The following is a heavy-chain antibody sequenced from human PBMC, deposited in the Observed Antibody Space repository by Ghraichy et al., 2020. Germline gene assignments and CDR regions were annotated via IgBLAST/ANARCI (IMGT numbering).Heavy chain of an antibody. CDR2: VYYSGST. V-gene: IGHV4-59*01. CDR3: ARVQDDFWSAYYRVGYYFDY. D-gene: IGHD3-3*01. J-gene: IGHJ4*02. Sequence: SETPSLTCTVSGGSISSYYWSWIRQPPGKGLEWIGYVYYSGSTNYNPSLKSRVTMSVDTSKNQFSLKLSSVTAADTAVFYCARVQDDFWSAYYRVGYYFDYWGQGTLVTVSS. CDR1: GGSISSYY.